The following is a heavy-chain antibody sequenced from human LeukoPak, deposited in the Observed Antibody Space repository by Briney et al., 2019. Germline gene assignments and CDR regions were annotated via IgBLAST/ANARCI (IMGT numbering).Heavy chain of an antibody. V-gene: IGHV3-30*18. D-gene: IGHD1-26*01. CDR2: ISYDGSNK. CDR1: GLTFSSYG. J-gene: IGHJ4*02. CDR3: AKYSGSYFDY. Sequence: PGRSLRLSCAASGLTFSSYGMHWVRQAPGKGLEWVAVISYDGSNKYYADSVKGRFTISRDNSKNTLYLQMNSLRAEDTAVYYCAKYSGSYFDYWGQETLVTVSS.